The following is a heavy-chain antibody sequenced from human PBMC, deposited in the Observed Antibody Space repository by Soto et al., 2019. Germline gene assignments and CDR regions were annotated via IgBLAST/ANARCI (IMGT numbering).Heavy chain of an antibody. V-gene: IGHV4-59*10. D-gene: IGHD4-17*01. CDR3: ARVDVYGDYNWFDP. J-gene: IGHJ5*02. CDR1: GGSFSGYY. Sequence: SETLSLTCAVYGGSFSGYYWSWIRQPAGKGLEWIGRIYTSGSTNYNPSLKSRVTMSVDTSKNQFSLKLSSVTAADTAVYYCARVDVYGDYNWFDPWGQGTLVTVSS. CDR2: IYTSGST.